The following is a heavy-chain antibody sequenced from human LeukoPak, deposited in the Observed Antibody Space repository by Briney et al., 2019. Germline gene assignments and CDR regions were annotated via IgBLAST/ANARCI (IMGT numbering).Heavy chain of an antibody. J-gene: IGHJ4*02. CDR3: ARDGETYYDFWSGWGYFDS. CDR2: ISTSGNTI. V-gene: IGHV3-48*03. CDR1: GFTFSSYE. Sequence: GGSLRLSCAASGFTFSSYETNWVRQAPGKGLEWVSYISTSGNTIYYADSVKGRFTISRDNAKNSLYLQMNSLRAEDTAVYYCARDGETYYDFWSGWGYFDSWGQGTLVTVSS. D-gene: IGHD3-3*01.